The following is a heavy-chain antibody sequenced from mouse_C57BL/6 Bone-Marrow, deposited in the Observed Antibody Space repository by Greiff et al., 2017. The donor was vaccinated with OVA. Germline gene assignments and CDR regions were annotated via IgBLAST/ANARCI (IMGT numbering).Heavy chain of an antibody. CDR1: GYTFTDYN. CDR2: INPNNGGT. Sequence: EVQLQQPGAELVKPGASVKMSCKASGYTFTDYNMHWVKQSHGKSLEWIGYINPNNGGTSYNQKFKGKATLTVNKSSSTAYMELRSLTSEDSAVYYCARSGYYYGSSSYAMDYWGQGTSVTVSS. V-gene: IGHV1-22*01. J-gene: IGHJ4*01. CDR3: ARSGYYYGSSSYAMDY. D-gene: IGHD1-1*01.